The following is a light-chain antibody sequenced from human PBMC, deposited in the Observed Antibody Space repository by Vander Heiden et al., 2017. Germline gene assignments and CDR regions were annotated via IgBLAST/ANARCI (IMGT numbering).Light chain of an antibody. J-gene: IGKJ1*01. CDR2: KVS. V-gene: IGKV1-5*03. CDR3: QQYNSYWN. Sequence: DTKMTQSPSTLSASVGDRVTITCRASQSIITSLAWYQQKQGKAPRLLIYKVSTLETGVPSRFSGSGSGTDFTLTITSLQAEDFATYYCQQYNSYWNFGQGTKVELK. CDR1: QSIITS.